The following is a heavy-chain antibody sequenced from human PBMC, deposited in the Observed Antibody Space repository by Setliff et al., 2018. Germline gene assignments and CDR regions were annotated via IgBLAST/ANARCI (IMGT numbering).Heavy chain of an antibody. J-gene: IGHJ4*02. CDR3: ARDRGSNNSPEDFDY. CDR1: GGSISSHY. Sequence: PSETLSLTCTVSGGSISSHYWTWIRQPAGKGLEWIGRLYTSGDTNYNPSLKSRVSMSLDTSKNQFSLKLSSVTAADTAVYYCARDRGSNNSPEDFDYWGLGTLVTVSS. CDR2: LYTSGDT. V-gene: IGHV4-4*07. D-gene: IGHD1-1*01.